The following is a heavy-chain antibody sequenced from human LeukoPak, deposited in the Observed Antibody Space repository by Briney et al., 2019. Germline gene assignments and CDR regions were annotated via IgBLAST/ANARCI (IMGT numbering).Heavy chain of an antibody. J-gene: IGHJ3*02. CDR2: INHSGST. CDR1: GFTFSNYA. CDR3: TKSDGYGLIRI. V-gene: IGHV4-34*03. Sequence: PGGSLRLSCAASGFTFSNYAMSWVRQPPGKGLEWIGEINHSGSTNYNPSLKSRVTISVDTSKNQFSLKLSSVTAADTAAYYCTKSDGYGLIRICGRGTMVTVSS. D-gene: IGHD3-10*01.